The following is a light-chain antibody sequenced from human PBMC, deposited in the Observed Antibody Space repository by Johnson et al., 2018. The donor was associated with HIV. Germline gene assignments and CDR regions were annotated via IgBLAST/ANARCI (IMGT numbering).Light chain of an antibody. CDR2: KNN. V-gene: IGLV1-51*02. CDR1: SSTIGKNY. Sequence: QSVLTQPPSVSAAPGQKVTISCSGSSSTIGKNYVSWYQVLPGTAPKLLIYKNNELPSGIPDRFSGSKSGTSATLGITGLQTGDEADYYCVTWDNSLSATDVFGTGTKVTVL. J-gene: IGLJ1*01. CDR3: VTWDNSLSATDV.